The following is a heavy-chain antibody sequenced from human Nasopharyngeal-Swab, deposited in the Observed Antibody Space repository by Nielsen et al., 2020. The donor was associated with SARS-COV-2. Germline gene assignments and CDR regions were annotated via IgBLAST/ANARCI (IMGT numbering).Heavy chain of an antibody. CDR3: VRDGAAKGFDY. V-gene: IGHV3-74*01. CDR2: IDSDGSGT. D-gene: IGHD1-26*01. CDR1: GFTFSSYW. Sequence: GESLKISCAASGFTFSSYWIHWVRQVPGKGLVWVSRIDSDGSGTTYADSVKGRFTTTRDNAKNTVYLQMNSLRVDDTAVYYCVRDGAAKGFDYWGQGTLVTVSS. J-gene: IGHJ4*02.